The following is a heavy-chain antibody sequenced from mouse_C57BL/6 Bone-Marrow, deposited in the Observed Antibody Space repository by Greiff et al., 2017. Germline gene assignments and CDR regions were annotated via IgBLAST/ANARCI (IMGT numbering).Heavy chain of an antibody. J-gene: IGHJ1*03. D-gene: IGHD1-1*02. CDR1: GFTFSNYW. Sequence: EVKLQESGGGLVQPGGSMKLSCVASGFTFSNYWMNWVRQSPEKGLEWVAQFRLKSDNYATHYAESVKGRFTISRDDSKSSVYLQLNNLRAEDTGIYYCTALILWSYWYFDVWGTGTTVTVSS. CDR3: TALILWSYWYFDV. V-gene: IGHV6-3*01. CDR2: FRLKSDNYAT.